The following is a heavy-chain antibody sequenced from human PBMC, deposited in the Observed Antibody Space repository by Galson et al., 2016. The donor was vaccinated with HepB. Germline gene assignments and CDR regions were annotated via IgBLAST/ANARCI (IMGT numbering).Heavy chain of an antibody. CDR1: GFTFSNYG. Sequence: SLRLSCAASGFTFSNYGMHWVRQAPGKGLEWVAVISYDGSNKYYADSVKGRFTISRDNSKNTVYLQMNSLRDADTGVYYCAKDVGGLERFDHGGQGTRVTVTS. J-gene: IGHJ4*02. V-gene: IGHV3-30*18. CDR3: AKDVGGLERFDH. CDR2: ISYDGSNK. D-gene: IGHD6-25*01.